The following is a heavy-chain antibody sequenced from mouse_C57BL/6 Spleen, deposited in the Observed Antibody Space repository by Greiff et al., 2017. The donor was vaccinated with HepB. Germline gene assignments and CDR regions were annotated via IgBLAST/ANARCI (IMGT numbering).Heavy chain of an antibody. CDR2: IDPNSGGT. CDR3: ARSSIYDYDEGSRYAMDY. J-gene: IGHJ4*01. D-gene: IGHD2-4*01. V-gene: IGHV1-72*01. CDR1: GYTFTSYW. Sequence: VQLQQSGAELVKPGASVKLSCKASGYTFTSYWMHWVKQRPGRGLEWIGRIDPNSGGTKYNEKFKSKATLTVDKPSSTAYMKLSSLTSEDSAVYYCARSSIYDYDEGSRYAMDYWGQGTSVTVSS.